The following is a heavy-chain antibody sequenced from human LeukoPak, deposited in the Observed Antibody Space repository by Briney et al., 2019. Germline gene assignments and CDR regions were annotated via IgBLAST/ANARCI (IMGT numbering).Heavy chain of an antibody. V-gene: IGHV2-70*11. Sequence: SGPTLVNPPQPLTLTCSFSGFSLSTSGMCVSWIRQPPGKALEWLARIDWDADKYYSTSLKTRLTISKDTSKNQVVLTMTNMDPVDTASYYCARMGCGSYPNFFDYWGQGILVTVSP. CDR3: ARMGCGSYPNFFDY. D-gene: IGHD1-26*01. CDR1: GFSLSTSGMC. CDR2: IDWDADK. J-gene: IGHJ4*02.